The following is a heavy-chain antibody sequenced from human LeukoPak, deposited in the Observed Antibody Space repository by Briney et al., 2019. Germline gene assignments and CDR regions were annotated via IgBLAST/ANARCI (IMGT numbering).Heavy chain of an antibody. Sequence: PGGSLRLSCAASGFTSSSYEMNWVRQAPGKGLEWVSYISSSGSTIYYADSVKGRFTISRDNAKNSLYLQMNSLRAEDTAVYYCARAYLHDYGDYQWFDPWGQGTLVTVSS. D-gene: IGHD4-17*01. CDR2: ISSSGSTI. CDR3: ARAYLHDYGDYQWFDP. CDR1: GFTSSSYE. J-gene: IGHJ5*02. V-gene: IGHV3-48*03.